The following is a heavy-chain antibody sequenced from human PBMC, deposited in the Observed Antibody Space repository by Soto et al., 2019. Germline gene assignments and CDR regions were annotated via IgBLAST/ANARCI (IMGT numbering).Heavy chain of an antibody. CDR1: GGSISSSNW. CDR3: ARLYSSSWYFGWFDP. J-gene: IGHJ5*02. Sequence: QVQLQESGPGLVKPSGTLSLTCAVSGGSISSSNWWSLVRQPPGKGLERMGEIYPSGGTNYNPSLQSRVTISVAKSKTQFSLKLSAVTAADTAVYYWARLYSSSWYFGWFDPLGQGTLVTVSS. D-gene: IGHD6-13*01. V-gene: IGHV4-4*02. CDR2: IYPSGGT.